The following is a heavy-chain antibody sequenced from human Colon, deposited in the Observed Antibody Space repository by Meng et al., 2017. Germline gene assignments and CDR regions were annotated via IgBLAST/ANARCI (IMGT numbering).Heavy chain of an antibody. V-gene: IGHV4-31*01. CDR1: GGSISSGGYY. Sequence: SETLSLTCTVSGGSISSGGYYWSWIRQHPGKGLEWIGYIYYSGSTYYNPSLKSLVTISVDTSKNQFSLKLSSVTAADTAVYYCAGGSSGYYSLWGQGTVGTVS. J-gene: IGHJ4*02. CDR3: AGGSSGYYSL. CDR2: IYYSGST. D-gene: IGHD3-22*01.